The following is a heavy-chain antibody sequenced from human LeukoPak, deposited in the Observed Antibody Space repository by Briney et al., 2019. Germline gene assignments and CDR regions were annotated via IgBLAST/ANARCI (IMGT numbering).Heavy chain of an antibody. CDR2: IYTSGST. Sequence: SETLSLTCTVSGGSISSYYWSWIRQPAGKGLEWIGRIYTSGSTNHNPSLKSRVTMSVDTSKNQFSLKLSSVTAADTAVYYCARARGYCSSTSCTKTSPDYWGQGTLVTVSS. CDR3: ARARGYCSSTSCTKTSPDY. D-gene: IGHD2-2*03. J-gene: IGHJ4*02. CDR1: GGSISSYY. V-gene: IGHV4-4*07.